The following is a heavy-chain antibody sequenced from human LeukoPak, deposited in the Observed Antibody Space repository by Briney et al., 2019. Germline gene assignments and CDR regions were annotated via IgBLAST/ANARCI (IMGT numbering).Heavy chain of an antibody. D-gene: IGHD6-19*01. CDR3: AKDGEAVAGTWGWFDP. Sequence: GGSLRLSCAASGFTFSSYAMSWVRQAPGKGLEWVSGISGSGGSTYYADSVKGRFTISRDNSKNTLYLQMNSLSAEDTAVYYCAKDGEAVAGTWGWFDPWGQGTLVTVSS. V-gene: IGHV3-23*01. CDR1: GFTFSSYA. J-gene: IGHJ5*02. CDR2: ISGSGGST.